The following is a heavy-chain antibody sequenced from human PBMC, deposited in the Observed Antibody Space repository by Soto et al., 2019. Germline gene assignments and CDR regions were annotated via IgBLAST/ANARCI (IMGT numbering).Heavy chain of an antibody. Sequence: QITLEESGPTLVKPTQTLTLTCTFSGFSLSTSGAGVGWISQPAGKALEWLALISWKDDKRYNPGLKSRLSITKDISKSQVVLTMTIVVPVDTSTYFCANRNGGNFYRWYFDFWGQGTLVTVSS. CDR2: ISWKDDK. J-gene: IGHJ4*02. CDR3: ANRNGGNFYRWYFDF. CDR1: GFSLSTSGAG. V-gene: IGHV2-5*01. D-gene: IGHD3-16*02.